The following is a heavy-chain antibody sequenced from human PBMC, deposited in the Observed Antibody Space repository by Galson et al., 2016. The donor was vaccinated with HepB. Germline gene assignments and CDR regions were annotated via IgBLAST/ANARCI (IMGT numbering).Heavy chain of an antibody. CDR3: ARYGMEYYHGSASYLLY. CDR2: IIPIFGTT. Sequence: SVKVSCKASGGTFSNYAINWVRQAPGQGLEWMGSIIPIFGTTYYARDRVSITADESSSTAYMGLSGLKSDDTAVDYCARYGMEYYHGSASYLLYWGQGTLVTVSS. D-gene: IGHD3-10*01. V-gene: IGHV1-69*13. CDR1: GGTFSNYA. J-gene: IGHJ4*02.